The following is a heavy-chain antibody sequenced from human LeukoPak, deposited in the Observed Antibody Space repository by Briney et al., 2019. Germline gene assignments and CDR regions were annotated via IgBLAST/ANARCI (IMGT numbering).Heavy chain of an antibody. J-gene: IGHJ4*02. D-gene: IGHD1-1*01. CDR3: TRESPTTYYFDY. Sequence: ASVKVSCKASGYAFTSYYIHWVRQAPGQGLEYMGIITPGGGATSCAQKFQARVTMTRDTSTDTVYMELRNLRPEDTAVYYCTRESPTTYYFDYWGQGTLVTVSS. CDR1: GYAFTSYY. V-gene: IGHV1-46*01. CDR2: ITPGGGAT.